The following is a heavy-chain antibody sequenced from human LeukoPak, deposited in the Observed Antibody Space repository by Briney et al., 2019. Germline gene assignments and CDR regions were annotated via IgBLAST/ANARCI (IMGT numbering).Heavy chain of an antibody. Sequence: SETLSLTCTVSGGSISSYYWSWIRQPPGKGLEWTGYIYYSGSTSYNSSLKSRVTISVDTSKNQFSLKLSSVTPADTVVYYCARQVYSSSWSYYFDSWGQGTLVTVSS. CDR1: GGSISSYY. CDR3: ARQVYSSSWSYYFDS. D-gene: IGHD6-13*01. J-gene: IGHJ4*02. V-gene: IGHV4-59*01. CDR2: IYYSGST.